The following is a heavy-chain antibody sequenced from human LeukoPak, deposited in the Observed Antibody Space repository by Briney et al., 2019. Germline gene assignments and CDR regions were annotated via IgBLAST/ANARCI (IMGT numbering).Heavy chain of an antibody. D-gene: IGHD6-13*01. CDR3: ARTAGGSSWASGWFDP. V-gene: IGHV5-51*01. CDR1: GYSFTSYW. Sequence: GESLKISCKGSGYSFTSYWIGWVRQMPGKGLEWMGIIYPGDSDTRYSPSFQGQVTISADKSISTAYLQWSSLKASDTAMYYYARTAGGSSWASGWFDPWGQGTLVTVSS. J-gene: IGHJ5*02. CDR2: IYPGDSDT.